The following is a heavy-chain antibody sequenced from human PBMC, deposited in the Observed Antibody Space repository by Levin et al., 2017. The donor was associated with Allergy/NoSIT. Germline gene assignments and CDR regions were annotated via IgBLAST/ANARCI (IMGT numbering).Heavy chain of an antibody. V-gene: IGHV3-21*01. CDR3: ARPAGTAGRGGMDV. CDR2: ITSTRKYI. D-gene: IGHD1-14*01. J-gene: IGHJ6*02. Sequence: LSLTCATSGFPFSTYGMAWVRQAPGKGLEWVASITSTRKYIHYADSVKGRFTISRDKANNSLSLQMNRPRGEDTAGHYCARPAGTAGRGGMDVWSLGTTVTVSS. CDR1: GFPFSTYG.